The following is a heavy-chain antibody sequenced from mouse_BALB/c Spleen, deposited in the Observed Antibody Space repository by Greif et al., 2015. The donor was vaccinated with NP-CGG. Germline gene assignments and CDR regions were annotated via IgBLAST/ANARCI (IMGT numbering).Heavy chain of an antibody. Sequence: EVNVVESGGGLVQPGGSRKLSCAASGFTFSSFGMHWVRQAPEKGLEWVAYISSGSSTIYYADTVKGRFTISRDNPKNTLFLQMTSLRSEDTAMYCCARSGGNYYYAMDYWGQGTSVTVSS. CDR2: ISSGSSTI. CDR1: GFTFSSFG. D-gene: IGHD2-1*01. V-gene: IGHV5-17*02. J-gene: IGHJ4*01. CDR3: ARSGGNYYYAMDY.